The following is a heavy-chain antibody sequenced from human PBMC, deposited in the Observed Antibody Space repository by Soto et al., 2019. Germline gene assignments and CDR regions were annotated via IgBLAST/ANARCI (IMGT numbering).Heavy chain of an antibody. Sequence: SGAEAKKPGASVKVSCKASGYTFPTSTISWVRQAPGQGLEWMGWIKAYSGNTNYAQKLQGRVTMTTDTSTNTAYMELRSLTTDDTAIYYCAIADYGDDDYWGQGTLVTVSS. CDR3: AIADYGDDDY. J-gene: IGHJ4*02. V-gene: IGHV1-18*01. CDR1: GYTFPTST. D-gene: IGHD4-17*01. CDR2: IKAYSGNT.